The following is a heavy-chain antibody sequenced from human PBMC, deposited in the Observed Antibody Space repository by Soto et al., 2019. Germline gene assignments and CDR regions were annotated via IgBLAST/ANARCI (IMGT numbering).Heavy chain of an antibody. V-gene: IGHV4-59*08. D-gene: IGHD6-13*01. J-gene: IGHJ6*03. CDR1: GGSISSYY. CDR3: ARHGPYSSSWYNYYYYYMDV. CDR2: IYYSGST. Sequence: SETLSLTCTVSGGSISSYYWSWIRQPPGKGLEWIGYIYYSGSTNYNPSLKSRVTISVDTSKNQFSLKLSAVTAADTAVYYCARHGPYSSSWYNYYYYYMDVWGKGTTVTVSS.